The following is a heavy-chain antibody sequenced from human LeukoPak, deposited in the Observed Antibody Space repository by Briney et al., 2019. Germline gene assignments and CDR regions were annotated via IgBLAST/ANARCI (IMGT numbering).Heavy chain of an antibody. V-gene: IGHV4-59*01. Sequence: PSETLSLTCTVSGGSLSNYYWSWIRQYPGQGLEWIGYIYYSGSTTYNSSLKSRVTISVDTSKNQFSLKLTSVTAADTAVYYCASGTYSYGETIPKKYWGQGTLVTVSS. J-gene: IGHJ4*02. CDR3: ASGTYSYGETIPKKY. CDR2: IYYSGST. CDR1: GGSLSNYY. D-gene: IGHD5-18*01.